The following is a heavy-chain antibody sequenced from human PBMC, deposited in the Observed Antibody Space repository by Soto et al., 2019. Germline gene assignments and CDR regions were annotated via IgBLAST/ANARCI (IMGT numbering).Heavy chain of an antibody. J-gene: IGHJ4*02. CDR1: GGSISSGGYS. Sequence: SETLSLTCAVSGGSISSGGYSWSWIRQPPGKGLEWIGYIYHSGSTYYNPSLKSRVTISVDRSKNQFSLKLSSVTAADTALYYFARDKRDLRFLEWSYYFDFWGQGTLVTVSS. D-gene: IGHD3-3*01. V-gene: IGHV4-30-2*01. CDR2: IYHSGST. CDR3: ARDKRDLRFLEWSYYFDF.